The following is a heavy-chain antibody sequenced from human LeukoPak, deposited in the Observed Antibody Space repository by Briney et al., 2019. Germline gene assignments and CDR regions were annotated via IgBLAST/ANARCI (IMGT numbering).Heavy chain of an antibody. CDR2: IYQSGSI. Sequence: SETLSLTCTVSGDSISSGGYYWSWIRQPPGEGLEWIGYIYQSGSIYYNPSLKSRVTISVDRSKSQFSLNLNSVTAADTAVYYCARAHYSSWNHFDYWGQGTLITVSS. CDR3: ARAHYSSWNHFDY. D-gene: IGHD6-13*01. CDR1: GDSISSGGYY. V-gene: IGHV4-30-2*01. J-gene: IGHJ4*02.